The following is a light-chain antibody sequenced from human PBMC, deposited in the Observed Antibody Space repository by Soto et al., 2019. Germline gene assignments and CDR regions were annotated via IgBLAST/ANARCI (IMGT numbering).Light chain of an antibody. J-gene: IGLJ3*02. V-gene: IGLV1-44*01. CDR2: SDN. Sequence: QLVLTQPPSASGTPGQRVTISCSGSNSNIGSNSVNWYQQLPGTAPKLLIYSDNRRPSGVPDRFSGSKSGTSASLAISGLQSEDEAEYYCAAWDDGLNGLLFGGGTKVTVL. CDR1: NSNIGSNS. CDR3: AAWDDGLNGLL.